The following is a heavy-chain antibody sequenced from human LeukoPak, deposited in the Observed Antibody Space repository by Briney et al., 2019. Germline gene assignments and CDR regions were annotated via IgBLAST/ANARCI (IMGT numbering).Heavy chain of an antibody. J-gene: IGHJ4*02. V-gene: IGHV1-18*01. D-gene: IGHD3-3*01. CDR3: ARDRGRAYYDFWSGYYTLDY. CDR2: ISAYNGNT. Sequence: ASVKVSCKASGYTFTSYGISWVRQAPGQGLEWMGWISAYNGNTNYAQKLQGRVTMTTDISTSTAYMELRSLRSDDTAVYYCARDRGRAYYDFWSGYYTLDYRGQGTLVTVSS. CDR1: GYTFTSYG.